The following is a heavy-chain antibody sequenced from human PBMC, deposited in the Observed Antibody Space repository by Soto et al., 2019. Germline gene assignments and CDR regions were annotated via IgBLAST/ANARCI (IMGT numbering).Heavy chain of an antibody. V-gene: IGHV2-5*02. J-gene: IGHJ4*02. CDR2: IYWDGYK. CDR3: AHKGGGDRILDY. CDR1: GFSLRTSGVG. D-gene: IGHD3-16*01. Sequence: QITLKESGPTLVKPTQTLTLTCAFSGFSLRTSGVGVGWIRQPPGKALEWLALIYWDGYKHYSPSLKGRLTITEDTSKNQVVLTMTNMDPVDTATYYCAHKGGGDRILDYWGQGTLVTVSS.